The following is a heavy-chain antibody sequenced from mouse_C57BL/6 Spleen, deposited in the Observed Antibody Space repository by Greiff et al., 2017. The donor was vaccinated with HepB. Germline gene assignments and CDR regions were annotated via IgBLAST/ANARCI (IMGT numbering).Heavy chain of an antibody. V-gene: IGHV1-5*01. CDR3: TGATVVATDGWYFEV. CDR1: GYTFTSYW. CDR2: IYPGNSDT. Sequence: VQLQQSGTVLARPGASVKMSCKTSGYTFTSYWMHWVKQRPGQGLEWIGAIYPGNSDTSYNQKFKGKAKLTAVTSASTAYMQLSSLTNEDSAVYDCTGATVVATDGWYFEVWGTGTTVTVSS. D-gene: IGHD1-1*01. J-gene: IGHJ1*03.